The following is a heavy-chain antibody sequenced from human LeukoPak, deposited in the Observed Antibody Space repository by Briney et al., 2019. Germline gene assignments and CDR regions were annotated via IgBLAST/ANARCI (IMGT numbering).Heavy chain of an antibody. CDR3: AKDEYDSSGPIPSN. CDR2: IKQDGSEK. D-gene: IGHD3-22*01. J-gene: IGHJ4*02. V-gene: IGHV3-7*03. CDR1: GFTFSSYR. Sequence: GGSLRLSCAASGFTFSSYRMSWVRQAPGKGLEWVANIKQDGSEKYYVDSVKGRFTISRDNSKNTLYLQMSSLRAEDTAVYYCAKDEYDSSGPIPSNWGQGTLVTVSS.